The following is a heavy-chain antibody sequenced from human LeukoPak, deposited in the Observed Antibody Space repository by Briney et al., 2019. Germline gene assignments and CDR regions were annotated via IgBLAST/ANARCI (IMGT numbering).Heavy chain of an antibody. D-gene: IGHD1-26*01. CDR2: IYYSGST. CDR3: ARRDYYGLKFDP. V-gene: IGHV4-59*08. J-gene: IGHJ5*02. CDR1: GGSISSYY. Sequence: SSETLSLTCTVSGGSISSYYWSWIRQPPGKGLEWIGYIYYSGSTNYNPSLKSRVTISVDTSKNQFSLKLSSVTAADMAVYYCARRDYYGLKFDPWGQGTLVTVSS.